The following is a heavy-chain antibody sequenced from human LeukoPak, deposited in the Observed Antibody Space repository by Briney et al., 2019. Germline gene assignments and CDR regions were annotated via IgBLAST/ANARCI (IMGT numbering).Heavy chain of an antibody. Sequence: SETLSLTCAVYGGSFSGYYWSWIRQPPGKGLEWIGEINHSGSTNYNPSLKSRVTISVDTSKNQFSLKLSSVTAADTAVYYCARGRSSGWYNSDYWGQGTLVTVSS. CDR3: ARGRSSGWYNSDY. V-gene: IGHV4-34*01. D-gene: IGHD6-19*01. CDR2: INHSGST. CDR1: GGSFSGYY. J-gene: IGHJ4*02.